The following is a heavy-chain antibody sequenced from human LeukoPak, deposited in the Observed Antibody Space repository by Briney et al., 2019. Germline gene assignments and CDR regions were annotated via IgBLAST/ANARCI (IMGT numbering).Heavy chain of an antibody. CDR1: GGTFSSYA. Sequence: ASVKVSFKASGGTFSSYAISWVRQAPGQGLEWMGRIIPIFGIANYAQKFQGRVTITADKSTSTAYMELSSLRSEDTAVYYCARDYGGNSEWGYWGQGTLVTVSS. V-gene: IGHV1-69*04. J-gene: IGHJ4*02. CDR3: ARDYGGNSEWGY. CDR2: IIPIFGIA. D-gene: IGHD4-23*01.